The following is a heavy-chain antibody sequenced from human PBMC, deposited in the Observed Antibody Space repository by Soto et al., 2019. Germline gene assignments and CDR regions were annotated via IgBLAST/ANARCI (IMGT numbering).Heavy chain of an antibody. J-gene: IGHJ4*02. Sequence: GDSLKISCKGFEYRFTSYWIGWVRQMPGKGLEWMGIIYPGDSDTRYSPSFQGQVTISADKSISTAYLQWSSLKASDTDMYYCGRRYRSKSTYYFHNWLQGTLVTVSA. CDR3: GRRYRSKSTYYFHN. V-gene: IGHV5-51*01. CDR1: EYRFTSYW. CDR2: IYPGDSDT. D-gene: IGHD6-13*01.